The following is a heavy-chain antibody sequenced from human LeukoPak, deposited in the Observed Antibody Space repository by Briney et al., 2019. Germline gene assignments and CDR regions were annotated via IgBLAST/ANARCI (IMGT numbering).Heavy chain of an antibody. CDR2: ISYDGSNK. J-gene: IGHJ4*02. CDR1: GFTFSSYA. CDR3: AREKRAKYSFDY. V-gene: IGHV3-30*04. D-gene: IGHD2-15*01. Sequence: PGGSLRLSCAASGFTFSSYAMHWVRQAPGKGLEWVAVISYDGSNKYYVDSVKGRFTISRDNSKNTLYLQMNSLGAEDTAVYYCAREKRAKYSFDYWGQGTLVSVSS.